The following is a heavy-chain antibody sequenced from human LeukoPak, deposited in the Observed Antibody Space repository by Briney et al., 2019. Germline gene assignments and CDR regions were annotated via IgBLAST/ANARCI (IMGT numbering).Heavy chain of an antibody. D-gene: IGHD6-19*01. CDR1: GGSISSSSYY. J-gene: IGHJ5*02. CDR2: IYYSGST. CDR3: ARGRRRIAVAARNNWFDP. V-gene: IGHV4-39*07. Sequence: SETLFLTCTVSGGSISSSSYYWGWIRQPPGKGLEWIGSIYYSGSTYYNPSLKSRVTISVDTSKNQFSLKLSSVTAADTAVYYCARGRRRIAVAARNNWFDPWGQGTLVTVSS.